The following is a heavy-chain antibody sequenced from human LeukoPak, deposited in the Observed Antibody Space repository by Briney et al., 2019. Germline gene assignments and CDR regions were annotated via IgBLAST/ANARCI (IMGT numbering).Heavy chain of an antibody. J-gene: IGHJ4*02. CDR3: ARGTRYCSSSMCFAGIYHFDY. CDR2: ISGFNVNT. D-gene: IGHD2-2*01. V-gene: IGHV1-18*01. Sequence: GASVKVSCKASGYTFTTYGIAWVRQAPGQGLEWMGWISGFNVNTNYAQKVQDILTMTTDTSTSTAYMELRSLASDDTAVYYCARGTRYCSSSMCFAGIYHFDYWGQGTLVTVSS. CDR1: GYTFTTYG.